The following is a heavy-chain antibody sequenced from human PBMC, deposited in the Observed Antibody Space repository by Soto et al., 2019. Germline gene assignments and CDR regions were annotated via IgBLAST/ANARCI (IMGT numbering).Heavy chain of an antibody. CDR2: ISGSGGST. Sequence: RRLSCAASGFTFSSYAMSWVRQAPGKGLEWVSAISGSGGSTYYADSVKGRFTISRDNSKNTLYLQMNSLRAEDTAVYYCAKRHYSNYYYYGMDVWGQGTTVTVSS. V-gene: IGHV3-23*01. CDR3: AKRHYSNYYYYGMDV. D-gene: IGHD4-4*01. CDR1: GFTFSSYA. J-gene: IGHJ6*02.